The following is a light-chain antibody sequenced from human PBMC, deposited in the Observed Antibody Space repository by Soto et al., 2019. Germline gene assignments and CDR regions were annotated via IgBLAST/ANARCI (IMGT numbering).Light chain of an antibody. CDR3: AVWDESLRGYV. CDR2: GKN. CDR1: TSNIGSNY. J-gene: IGLJ1*01. V-gene: IGLV1-47*02. Sequence: QSVLTQPPSAPGTPGQRVTISCSGSTSNIGSNYVYWYQQFPGTAPKLLIFGKNRRPSGVPDRFSGSKSDTSASLAISGLRSEDEADYYCAVWDESLRGYVFASGTKVTVL.